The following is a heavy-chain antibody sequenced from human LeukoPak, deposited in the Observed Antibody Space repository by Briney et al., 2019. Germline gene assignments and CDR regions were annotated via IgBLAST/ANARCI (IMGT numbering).Heavy chain of an antibody. CDR1: GFTFSSYG. CDR3: ARPYIAGGYYFDC. Sequence: GGSLRLSCAASGFTFSSYGMHWVRQAPGKGLEWVAFIRYDGSNKYYADSVKGRFTISRDNSKNTLYLQMNSLRSEDTAVYYCARPYIAGGYYFDCWGQGTLVTVSS. J-gene: IGHJ4*02. V-gene: IGHV3-30*02. CDR2: IRYDGSNK. D-gene: IGHD6-13*01.